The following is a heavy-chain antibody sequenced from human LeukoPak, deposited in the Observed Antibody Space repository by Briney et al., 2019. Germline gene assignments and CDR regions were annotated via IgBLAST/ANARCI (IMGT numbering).Heavy chain of an antibody. Sequence: GSLRLSCAASGFTFSSYAMSWVRQAPGKGLEWVSAISDTGNTYHADSVKGRFTISRDSSKNTLFLQMNRLRPEDAAVYYCAKDWHISSWYGRFDPWGQGTLVTVSS. CDR2: ISDTGNT. V-gene: IGHV3-23*01. J-gene: IGHJ5*02. CDR3: AKDWHISSWYGRFDP. D-gene: IGHD6-13*01. CDR1: GFTFSSYA.